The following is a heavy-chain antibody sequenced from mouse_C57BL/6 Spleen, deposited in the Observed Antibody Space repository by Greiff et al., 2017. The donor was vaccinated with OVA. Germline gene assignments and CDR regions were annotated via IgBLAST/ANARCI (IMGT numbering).Heavy chain of an antibody. CDR1: GYTFTSYW. V-gene: IGHV1-55*01. D-gene: IGHD1-1*01. J-gene: IGHJ4*01. Sequence: QVQLQQPGAELVKPGASVKMSCKASGYTFTSYWITWVKQRPGQGLEWIGDIYPGSGSTNYNEKFKSKATLTVDTSSSTAYRQLSSLTSEDSAVYYCARGDLTVVAPYARDYWGQGTSVTVSS. CDR3: ARGDLTVVAPYARDY. CDR2: IYPGSGST.